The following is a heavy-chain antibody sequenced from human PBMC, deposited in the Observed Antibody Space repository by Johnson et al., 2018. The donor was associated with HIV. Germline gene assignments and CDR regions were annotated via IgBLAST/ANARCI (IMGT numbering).Heavy chain of an antibody. V-gene: IGHV3-30*18. CDR2: ISYDENTE. CDR3: AKSVVVVLVGDNDDAFDI. J-gene: IGHJ3*02. Sequence: HVQLVESGGGVVQPGRSLRLSCAASGFTFSRYDMHWVRQAPGKGLEWVAFISYDENTEYYVDSVKGRFTISRDNPWNTLYLQMNNLTTEDTAVYYCAKSVVVVLVGDNDDAFDIWGQGTMVTVSS. D-gene: IGHD2-21*01. CDR1: GFTFSRYD.